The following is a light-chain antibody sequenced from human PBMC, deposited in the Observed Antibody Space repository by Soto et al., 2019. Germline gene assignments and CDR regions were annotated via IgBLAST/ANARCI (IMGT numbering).Light chain of an antibody. V-gene: IGLV2-11*01. CDR2: DVT. CDR3: CSYAGNYTYV. CDR1: SSDVGGYNY. J-gene: IGLJ1*01. Sequence: QSVLTQPRSVSGPPGQSVTISCTGTSSDVGGYNYVSWYQQNPGKAPKLMIHDVTKRPSGVPDRFSGSKSGNTASLTISGLQAEDEADYYCCSYAGNYTYVFGTGTKVTVL.